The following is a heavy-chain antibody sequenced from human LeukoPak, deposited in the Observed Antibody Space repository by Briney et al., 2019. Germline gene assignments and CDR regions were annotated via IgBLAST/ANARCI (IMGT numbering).Heavy chain of an antibody. CDR1: GGSISSYY. V-gene: IGHV4-59*08. D-gene: IGHD6-19*01. J-gene: IGHJ4*02. CDR2: IYYSGST. Sequence: SETLSLTCTVSGGSISSYYWSWIRQPPGKGLEWIGYIYYSGSTNYNPSLKSRVTISVDTSKNQFSLRLSSVTAADTAVYYCARAYSSGWYERRYYFDYWGQGTLVTVSS. CDR3: ARAYSSGWYERRYYFDY.